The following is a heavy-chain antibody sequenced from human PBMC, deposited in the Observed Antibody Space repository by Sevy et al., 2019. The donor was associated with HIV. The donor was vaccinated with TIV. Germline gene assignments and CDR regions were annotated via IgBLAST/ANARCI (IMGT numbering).Heavy chain of an antibody. CDR3: AKDRGSKPFDY. V-gene: IGHV3-7*04. Sequence: GGSLRLSCAASGFGFSGTWMNWVRQAPGKGLEWVAIISPEGSRIDYADSVKGRLIISRDNANSSVSLQMNSLRVEDMAVYYCAKDRGSKPFDYWGQGALVTVSS. D-gene: IGHD3-10*01. J-gene: IGHJ4*02. CDR1: GFGFSGTW. CDR2: ISPEGSRI.